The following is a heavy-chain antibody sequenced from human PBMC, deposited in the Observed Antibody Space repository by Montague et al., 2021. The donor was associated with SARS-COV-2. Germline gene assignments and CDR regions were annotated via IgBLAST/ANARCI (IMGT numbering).Heavy chain of an antibody. CDR2: IYARGNT. CDR1: GGSNRNYD. D-gene: IGHD3-10*01. CDR3: ARDRPRSYYYDSGTYTWGGYGRDV. J-gene: IGHJ6*02. Sequence: SETLSLTCTGLGGSNRNYDRRSIRQNARKELEWFGRIYARGNTNYNPSLKSRVTMSVDTSKNQFSLKLSSVTAADTAVYYCARDRPRSYYYDSGTYTWGGYGRDVWSQGTTVTVSS. V-gene: IGHV4-4*07.